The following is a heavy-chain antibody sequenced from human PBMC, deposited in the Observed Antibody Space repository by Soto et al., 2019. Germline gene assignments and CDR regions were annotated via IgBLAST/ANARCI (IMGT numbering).Heavy chain of an antibody. J-gene: IGHJ4*02. CDR3: AYGDSRGPFDS. CDR1: GGSISSGGYS. Sequence: SETLSLTCAVSGGSISSGGYSWSWIRQPPGKGLEWIGYIYHSGSTYYNPSLKSRVTISVDTSKNQFSLKLSSVTAADTAVYYCAYGDSRGPFDSWGQGTLVTSPQ. D-gene: IGHD4-17*01. CDR2: IYHSGST. V-gene: IGHV4-30-2*02.